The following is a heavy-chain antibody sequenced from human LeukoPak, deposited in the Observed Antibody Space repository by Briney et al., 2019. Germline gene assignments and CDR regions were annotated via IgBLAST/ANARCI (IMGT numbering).Heavy chain of an antibody. CDR3: ARIDRPRVVYDY. Sequence: KPSETLSLTCTVSGGSISSYYCSWIRQPPGKGLEWIGYIYYSGSTNYNPALKSRVTISVDASKNQFSLKLSSVTAADTAVYYCARIDRPRVVYDYWGQGTLVTVS. J-gene: IGHJ4*02. CDR1: GGSISSYY. CDR2: IYYSGST. V-gene: IGHV4-59*01. D-gene: IGHD2-8*02.